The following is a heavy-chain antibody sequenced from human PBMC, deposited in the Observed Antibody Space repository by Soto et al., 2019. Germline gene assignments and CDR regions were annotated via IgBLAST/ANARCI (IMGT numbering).Heavy chain of an antibody. J-gene: IGHJ3*02. CDR2: IYHSGST. CDR3: VRQRHYDFWSGYDAFDI. D-gene: IGHD3-3*01. V-gene: IGHV4-30-2*01. CDR1: GGSISSGGYS. Sequence: SETLSLTCAVSGGSISSGGYSWSWIRQPPGKGLEWIGYIYHSGSTYYNPSLKSRVTISVDRSKNQFSLKLSSVTAADTAVYYCVRQRHYDFWSGYDAFDIWGQGTMVTVSS.